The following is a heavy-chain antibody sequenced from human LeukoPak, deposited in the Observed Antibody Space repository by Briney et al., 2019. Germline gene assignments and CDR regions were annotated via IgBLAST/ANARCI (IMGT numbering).Heavy chain of an antibody. CDR2: INHSGST. Sequence: SETLSLTCAVCGGSFSGYYWSWIRQPPGKGLEWIGEINHSGSTNYNPSLKSRVTISVDTSKNQFSLKLSSVTAADTAVYYCATGTLGYTLYYLDYWGQGTLVTVSS. CDR3: ATGTLGYTLYYLDY. CDR1: GGSFSGYY. V-gene: IGHV4-34*01. J-gene: IGHJ4*02. D-gene: IGHD5-18*01.